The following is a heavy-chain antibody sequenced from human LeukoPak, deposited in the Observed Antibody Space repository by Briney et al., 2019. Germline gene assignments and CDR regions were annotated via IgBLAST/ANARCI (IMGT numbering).Heavy chain of an antibody. V-gene: IGHV4-4*07. D-gene: IGHD3-10*01. CDR3: AREGVRDYYGSGSYYIA. CDR1: GGSISSYY. Sequence: SETLSLTCTVSGGSISSYYWSWIRQPAGKGLEWIGRIYTSGSTNYNPSLKSRVTMSVDTSKNQFSLKLSSVTAADTAVYYCAREGVRDYYGSGSYYIAWGQGTLVTVSS. J-gene: IGHJ5*02. CDR2: IYTSGST.